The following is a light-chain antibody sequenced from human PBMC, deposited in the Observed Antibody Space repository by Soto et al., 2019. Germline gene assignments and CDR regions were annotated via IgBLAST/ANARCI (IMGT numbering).Light chain of an antibody. J-gene: IGLJ1*01. CDR3: CAYSTSGTHV. V-gene: IGLV2-14*03. CDR1: SSDVGSYDY. Sequence: QSVLTQPASVSGSPVQSITFSCTGTSSDVGSYDYVSWHQQHPGKAPKLIIYDVNNRPSGVPSRFSGSKSGNTASLIISGLQTEDEADYYCCAYSTSGTHVFGTGTKVTVL. CDR2: DVN.